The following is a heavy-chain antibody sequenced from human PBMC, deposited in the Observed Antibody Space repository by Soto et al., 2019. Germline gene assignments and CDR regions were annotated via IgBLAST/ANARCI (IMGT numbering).Heavy chain of an antibody. V-gene: IGHV1-18*01. CDR3: ARGGYCSGGSCYSTDYYYGMDV. CDR2: ISAYNGNT. Sequence: ASVKVSCKASGYSFTSYGISWVRQAPGQGLEWMGWISAYNGNTKNAQKLQGRVTMTTDTSTSTAYMELRSLRSDDTAVYYCARGGYCSGGSCYSTDYYYGMDVWGQGTTVTVSS. D-gene: IGHD2-15*01. CDR1: GYSFTSYG. J-gene: IGHJ6*02.